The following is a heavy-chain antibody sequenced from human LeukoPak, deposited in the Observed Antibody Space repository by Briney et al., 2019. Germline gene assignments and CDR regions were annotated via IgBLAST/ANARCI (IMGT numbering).Heavy chain of an antibody. CDR3: VKNTPSVGAWAALDI. CDR1: GFTLRTYA. D-gene: IGHD4/OR15-4a*01. J-gene: IGHJ3*02. V-gene: IGHV3-64D*09. CDR2: FSGIGGST. Sequence: GCSLSLSCLASGFTLRTYAMHWVRQAAARGRAYVSVFSGIGGSTYYADSVKGRFTISRDNSKNTLYLQMSSLRAEDTAVYYCVKNTPSVGAWAALDIWGQGTMVTVSS.